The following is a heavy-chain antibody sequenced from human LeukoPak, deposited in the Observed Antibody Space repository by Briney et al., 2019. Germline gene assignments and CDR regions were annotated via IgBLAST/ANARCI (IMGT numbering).Heavy chain of an antibody. V-gene: IGHV5-51*01. CDR3: ARHPGYSYGSYYYYGMDV. J-gene: IGHJ6*02. CDR1: GYSFTSYW. Sequence: GESLKISCKGSGYSFTSYWIGWVRQMPGKGLEWMGIIYPGDSDTRYSPSFQGQVTISADKSISTAYLQWGSLKASDTAMYYCARHPGYSYGSYYYYGMDVWGQGTTVTVSS. D-gene: IGHD5-18*01. CDR2: IYPGDSDT.